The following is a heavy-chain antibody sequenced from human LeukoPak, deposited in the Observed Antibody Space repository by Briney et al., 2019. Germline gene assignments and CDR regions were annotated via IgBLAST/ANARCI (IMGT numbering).Heavy chain of an antibody. CDR1: GYTFTSHG. Sequence: GASVKVSCKASGYTFTSHGISWVRQAPGQGLEWMGWISAYNGNTNYAQKLQGRVTMTTDTSTSTAYMELRSLRSDDTAVYYCARDIVGARGGDAFNIWGQGTMVTVSS. CDR3: ARDIVGARGGDAFNI. V-gene: IGHV1-18*01. J-gene: IGHJ3*02. D-gene: IGHD1-26*01. CDR2: ISAYNGNT.